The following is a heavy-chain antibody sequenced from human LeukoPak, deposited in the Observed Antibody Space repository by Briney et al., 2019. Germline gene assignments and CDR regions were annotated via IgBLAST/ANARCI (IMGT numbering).Heavy chain of an antibody. J-gene: IGHJ6*04. Sequence: GESLKISCEGSGYSFSNYWIGWVRQMPGKGLEWMGRIDPSDSYTNYSPSFQGHVTISADKSISTAYLQWSSLKASDTAMYYCARNGPYYYGMDVWGKGTTVTVSS. CDR2: IDPSDSYT. V-gene: IGHV5-10-1*01. CDR3: ARNGPYYYGMDV. CDR1: GYSFSNYW. D-gene: IGHD2-8*01.